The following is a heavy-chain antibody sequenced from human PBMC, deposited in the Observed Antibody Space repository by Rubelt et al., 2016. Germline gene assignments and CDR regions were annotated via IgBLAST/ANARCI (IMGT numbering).Heavy chain of an antibody. CDR2: ISTYNGNT. CDR3: ARVRTVFGVVILDY. V-gene: IGHV1-18*01. CDR1: GYTFTSYG. J-gene: IGHJ4*02. Sequence: QVQLVQSGAEVKKPGASVKVSCKASGYTFTSYGISWVRQAPGQGLEWMGWISTYNGNTNFAQKLQGRVTMTTDTSTSTAYMEPSSLRSEDTAVYYCARVRTVFGVVILDYWGQGTLVTVSS. D-gene: IGHD3-3*01.